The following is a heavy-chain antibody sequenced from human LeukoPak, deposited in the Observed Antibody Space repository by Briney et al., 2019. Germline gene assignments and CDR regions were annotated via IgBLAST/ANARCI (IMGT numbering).Heavy chain of an antibody. V-gene: IGHV1-2*02. Sequence: ASVKVSCKASGYTFTGYYMHWVRQAPGQGLEWMGWINPNSGGTNYAQKFRGRVTMTRDTSISTAYMELSRLRSDDTAVYYCARGDSSSSRDSSDYWGQGTLVTVSS. CDR2: INPNSGGT. D-gene: IGHD6-6*01. CDR1: GYTFTGYY. CDR3: ARGDSSSSRDSSDY. J-gene: IGHJ4*02.